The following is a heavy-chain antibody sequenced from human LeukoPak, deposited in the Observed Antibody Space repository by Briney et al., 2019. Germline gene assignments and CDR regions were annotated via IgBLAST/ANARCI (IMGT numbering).Heavy chain of an antibody. D-gene: IGHD1-1*01. CDR2: INEDGGTRY. V-gene: IGHV3-7*01. CDR3: ARDSSPDSATTYYDALDV. J-gene: IGHJ3*01. Sequence: GGSLRLSCVGSGFSISTFWMAWVRQAPGKGLEWVANINEDGGTRYYFVDSVEGRFAISRDNARNSVSLQIDSLRAEDTAVYYCARDSSPDSATTYYDALDVWGQGTMVTVSS. CDR1: GFSISTFW.